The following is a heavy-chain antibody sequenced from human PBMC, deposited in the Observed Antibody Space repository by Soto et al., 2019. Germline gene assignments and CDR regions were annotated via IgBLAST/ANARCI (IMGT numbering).Heavy chain of an antibody. CDR2: IYPGDSDT. D-gene: IGHD2-2*01. CDR1: GYTFTNYW. J-gene: IGHJ6*02. CDR3: DQLPLHQLARIVALXQTASXMXLXPSLHGQGNLSADRWVTTTCVQWSSLKASDTAIYYCAGSIFYYGMEV. Sequence: GESLKISCKGSGYTFTNYWIGWVRQMPGKGLEWMGIIYPGDSDTKYNPSFQGQVTISADKSITTTYLQWSSLKASDTAIYYCDQLPLHQLARIVALXQTASXMXLXPSLHGQGNLSADRWVTTTCVQWSSLKASDTAIYYCAGSIFYYGMEVWGQGTTVTVSS. V-gene: IGHV5-51*01.